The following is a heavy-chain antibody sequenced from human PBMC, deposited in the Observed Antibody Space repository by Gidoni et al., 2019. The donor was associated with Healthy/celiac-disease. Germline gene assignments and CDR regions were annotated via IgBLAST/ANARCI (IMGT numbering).Heavy chain of an antibody. CDR1: GFTFSSYG. D-gene: IGHD2-2*02. Sequence: QVQLVESGGGVVQPGRSLRLSCAASGFTFSSYGMHWVRQAPGKGLEWVAVISYDGSNKYYADSVKGRFTISRDNSKNTLYLQMNSLRAEDTAVYYCAKDLRRYCSSTSCYRGLGYWGQGTLVTVSS. CDR3: AKDLRRYCSSTSCYRGLGY. CDR2: ISYDGSNK. J-gene: IGHJ4*02. V-gene: IGHV3-30*18.